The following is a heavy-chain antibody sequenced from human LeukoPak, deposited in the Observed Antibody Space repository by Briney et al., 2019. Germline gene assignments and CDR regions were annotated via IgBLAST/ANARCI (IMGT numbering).Heavy chain of an antibody. CDR2: IWYDGSNE. V-gene: IGHV3-33*01. J-gene: IGHJ6*02. CDR1: GFTYSNYG. Sequence: PGGSLRLSCAASGFTYSNYGMHWVRQAPGKGLEWLAVIWYDGSNEYYADSVKGRFTISRDNSKNTLYLQMNSLRAEDTAVYYCARAYGDYLPYGMDVWGQGTTVIVSS. D-gene: IGHD4-17*01. CDR3: ARAYGDYLPYGMDV.